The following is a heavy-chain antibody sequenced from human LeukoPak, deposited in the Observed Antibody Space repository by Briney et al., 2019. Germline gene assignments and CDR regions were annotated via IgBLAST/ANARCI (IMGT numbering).Heavy chain of an antibody. D-gene: IGHD2-2*01. J-gene: IGHJ4*02. Sequence: SETLSLTCAVYGGSFSGYYWSWIRQPPGKGLEWIGEINHSGSTNYNPSLKSRATISVDTSKNQFSLKLSSVTAADTAVYYCARRSHCSSTSCYNPPNDYWGQGTLVTVSS. CDR1: GGSFSGYY. V-gene: IGHV4-34*01. CDR3: ARRSHCSSTSCYNPPNDY. CDR2: INHSGST.